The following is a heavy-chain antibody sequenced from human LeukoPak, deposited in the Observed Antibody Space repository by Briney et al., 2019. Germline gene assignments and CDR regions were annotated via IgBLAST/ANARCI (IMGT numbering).Heavy chain of an antibody. CDR2: IYSGGST. D-gene: IGHD3-10*01. CDR1: GFTVSSNY. V-gene: IGHV3-53*04. J-gene: IGHJ4*02. Sequence: GGSLRLSCAASGFTVSSNYMSWVRQAPGKGLEWVSVIYSGGSTYYADSVKGRFTISRHNSKNTLYLQMNSLRAEDTAVYYCAKPYASGSYYVYYFDYWGQGTLVTVSS. CDR3: AKPYASGSYYVYYFDY.